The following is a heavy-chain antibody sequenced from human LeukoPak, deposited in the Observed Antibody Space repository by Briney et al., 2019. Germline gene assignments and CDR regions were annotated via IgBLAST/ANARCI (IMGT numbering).Heavy chain of an antibody. CDR1: GYTFTSYY. J-gene: IGHJ4*02. CDR2: MNPNSGNT. D-gene: IGHD3-9*01. CDR3: ARALLTRWADY. V-gene: IGHV1-8*03. Sequence: GASVKASCKASGYTFTSYYMHWVRQATGQGLEWMGWMNPNSGNTNYAQKFQGGVTITRSTSISTAYMELSRLRSDDTAVYYCARALLTRWADYWGQGTLVTVSS.